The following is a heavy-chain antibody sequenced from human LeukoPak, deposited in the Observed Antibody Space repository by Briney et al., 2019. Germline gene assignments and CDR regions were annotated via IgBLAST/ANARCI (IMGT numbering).Heavy chain of an antibody. CDR1: GGTFSIYA. D-gene: IGHD2-21*01. Sequence: ASVTVSFKASGGTFSIYAISWVRQAPGQGLGWMGGIIPIFGTANYAQTFQGRVTITADESTSTAYMELRSLRSEDAAVYDCARGVVIAPQTFDYWGQGTLVTASS. CDR3: ARGVVIAPQTFDY. CDR2: IIPIFGTA. V-gene: IGHV1-69*01. J-gene: IGHJ4*02.